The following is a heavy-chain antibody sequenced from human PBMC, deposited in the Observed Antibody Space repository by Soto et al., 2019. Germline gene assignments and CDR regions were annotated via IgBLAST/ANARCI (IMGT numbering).Heavy chain of an antibody. V-gene: IGHV1-69*01. CDR1: GGTFSSYA. CDR2: IIPISGTA. CDR3: ARSQGSSTSLEIYYYYYYGMDV. D-gene: IGHD2-2*01. Sequence: QVQLVQSGDEVKKPGSSVKVSCKASGGTFSSYAISWVRQAPGQGLEWMGGIIPISGTANYAQKFQGRVTITADESTSTAYMELSSLRSEDTAVYYCARSQGSSTSLEIYYYYYYGMDVWGQGTTVTVSS. J-gene: IGHJ6*02.